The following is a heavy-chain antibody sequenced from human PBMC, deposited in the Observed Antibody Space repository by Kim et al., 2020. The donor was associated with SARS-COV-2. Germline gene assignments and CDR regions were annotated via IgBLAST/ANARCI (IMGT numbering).Heavy chain of an antibody. D-gene: IGHD2-15*01. Sequence: GGSLRLSCAASGFTFSSYGMHWVRQAPGKGLEWVAVISYDGSNKYYADSVKGRFTISRDNSKNTLYLQMNSLRAEDTAVYYCAKDLVIVVVLAATRCYYSCMDVWGQGTTVTVSS. J-gene: IGHJ6*02. CDR2: ISYDGSNK. V-gene: IGHV3-30*18. CDR1: GFTFSSYG. CDR3: AKDLVIVVVLAATRCYYSCMDV.